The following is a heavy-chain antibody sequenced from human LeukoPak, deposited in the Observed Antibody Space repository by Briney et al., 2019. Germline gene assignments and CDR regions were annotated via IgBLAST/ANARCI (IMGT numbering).Heavy chain of an antibody. V-gene: IGHV1-2*02. CDR2: INPNSGGT. CDR3: ARAVQLWSLEDY. D-gene: IGHD5-18*01. Sequence: RASVKVSCKASGYTFTGYYMHWVRQAPGQGLEWMGWINPNSGGTNYAQKFQGRVTMTRDTSISTAYMELSRLRSDDTAVYYCARAVQLWSLEDYWGQGTLVTVSS. CDR1: GYTFTGYY. J-gene: IGHJ4*02.